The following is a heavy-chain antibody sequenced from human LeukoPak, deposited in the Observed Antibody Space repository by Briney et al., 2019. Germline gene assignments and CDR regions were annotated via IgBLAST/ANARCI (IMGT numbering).Heavy chain of an antibody. Sequence: PGGSLRPSCAASGFTVSSNYMSWVRQAPGRGLEWVSVIYSGGSTYYADSVKGRFTISRDNSKNTLYLQMNSLRAEDTAVYYCARGGQLQMGVKYWGQGTLVTVSS. V-gene: IGHV3-66*01. CDR2: IYSGGST. CDR1: GFTVSSNY. D-gene: IGHD3-16*01. CDR3: ARGGQLQMGVKY. J-gene: IGHJ4*02.